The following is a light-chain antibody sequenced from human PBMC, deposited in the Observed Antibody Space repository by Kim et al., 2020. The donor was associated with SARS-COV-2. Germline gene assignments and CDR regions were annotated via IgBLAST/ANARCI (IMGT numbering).Light chain of an antibody. Sequence: SASVVDRVTVTCRASEDINTWLAWFQQKPGKAPTLLIHDASTLQSGVPSRFSGSGSGTDFSLTISSLHPEDSATYYCLQGSSFPLSFGGGTKVEI. J-gene: IGKJ4*01. CDR1: EDINTW. V-gene: IGKV1-12*01. CDR2: DAS. CDR3: LQGSSFPLS.